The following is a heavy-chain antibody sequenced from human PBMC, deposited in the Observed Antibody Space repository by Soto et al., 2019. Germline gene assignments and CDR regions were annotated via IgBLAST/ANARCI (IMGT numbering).Heavy chain of an antibody. CDR2: ISDSFSDGNT. CDR3: AKVFYPEGGNYFDH. J-gene: IGHJ4*02. V-gene: IGHV3-23*01. CDR1: GFTFSNFA. Sequence: PGESLKISCAASGFTFSNFAMNWVRQAPGKGLEWASGISDSFSDGNTHYADSVKGRFTISRDNDKNTVCLDIDSLRAEDTAVYYGAKVFYPEGGNYFDHWGQGTLVTVSS.